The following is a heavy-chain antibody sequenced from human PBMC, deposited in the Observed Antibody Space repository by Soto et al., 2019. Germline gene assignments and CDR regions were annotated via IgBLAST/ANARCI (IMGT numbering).Heavy chain of an antibody. V-gene: IGHV3-30*18. Sequence: GGSLRLSCAASGFTFSSYGMHWVHQAPGKGLEWVAVISYDGSNKYYADSVKGRFTISRDNSKNTLYLQMNSLRAEDTAVYYCAKAYYDSSDLDAFDIWGQGTMVTVSS. CDR1: GFTFSSYG. CDR3: AKAYYDSSDLDAFDI. CDR2: ISYDGSNK. D-gene: IGHD3-22*01. J-gene: IGHJ3*02.